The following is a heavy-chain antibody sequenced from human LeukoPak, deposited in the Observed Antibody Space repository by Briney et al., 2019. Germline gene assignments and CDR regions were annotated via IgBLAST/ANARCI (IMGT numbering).Heavy chain of an antibody. V-gene: IGHV1-8*02. CDR1: GGTFSSYA. D-gene: IGHD3-3*01. Sequence: ASVKVSCKASGGTFSSYAISWVRQAPGQGLGWMGWMNPNSGNTGYAQKFQGRVTMTRNTSISTAYMELSSLRSEDTAVYYCARGAPYDFWRDNWFDPWGQGTLVTVSS. J-gene: IGHJ5*02. CDR2: MNPNSGNT. CDR3: ARGAPYDFWRDNWFDP.